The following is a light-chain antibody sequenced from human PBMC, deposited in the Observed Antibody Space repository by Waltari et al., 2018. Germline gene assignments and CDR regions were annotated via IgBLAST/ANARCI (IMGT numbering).Light chain of an antibody. Sequence: SSELTQDPAVSVALGQTVRITCQGDSLRRYYASWYQQRPGQAPCLVLYGHDNRPSGIPDRFSGSNSGNTASLTITRAQAEDAGVYYCLSRDSSATRVFGGGTTLTV. J-gene: IGLJ3*02. V-gene: IGLV3-19*01. CDR3: LSRDSSATRV. CDR1: SLRRYY. CDR2: GHD.